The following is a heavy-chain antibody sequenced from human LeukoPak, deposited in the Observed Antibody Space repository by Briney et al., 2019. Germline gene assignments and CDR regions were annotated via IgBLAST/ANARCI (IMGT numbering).Heavy chain of an antibody. CDR2: ISSSSSTI. J-gene: IGHJ4*02. CDR1: GFTFSSYS. Sequence: GGSLRLSCAASGFTFSSYSMNWVRQAPGKGLEWVSYISSSSSTIYYADSVKGRFTISRDNAKNSLYLQMNSLRAEDTAVYYCAKDAYGYLSFFDYWGQGTLVTVSS. CDR3: AKDAYGYLSFFDY. D-gene: IGHD5-18*01. V-gene: IGHV3-48*01.